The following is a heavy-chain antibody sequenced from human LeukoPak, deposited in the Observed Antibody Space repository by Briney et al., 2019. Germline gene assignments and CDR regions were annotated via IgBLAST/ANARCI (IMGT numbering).Heavy chain of an antibody. Sequence: PGGSLRLSCAASGFTFSSSAMSWVRQPPGKGLEWIGEINHSGSTNYNPSLKSRVTISVDTSKNQFSLKLSSVTAADTAVYYCARGGPLSVVPAASRSMFDYWGQGTLVTVSS. CDR2: INHSGST. J-gene: IGHJ4*02. CDR3: ARGGPLSVVPAASRSMFDY. CDR1: GFTFSSSA. V-gene: IGHV4-34*01. D-gene: IGHD2-2*01.